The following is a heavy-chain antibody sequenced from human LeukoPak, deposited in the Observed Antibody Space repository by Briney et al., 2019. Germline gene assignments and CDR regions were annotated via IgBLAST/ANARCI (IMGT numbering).Heavy chain of an antibody. V-gene: IGHV3-7*01. Sequence: GGSLRLSCPASGFTFSNNWMSWVRQAPGKGLEWVANINEDGSAKYYLDSVKGRFTISRDNAKNSLYLQMNSLRAEDTAVYYWASQQRGSQGGYFDYWGRGILVTVSS. D-gene: IGHD3-16*01. CDR3: ASQQRGSQGGYFDY. J-gene: IGHJ4*02. CDR2: INEDGSAK. CDR1: GFTFSNNW.